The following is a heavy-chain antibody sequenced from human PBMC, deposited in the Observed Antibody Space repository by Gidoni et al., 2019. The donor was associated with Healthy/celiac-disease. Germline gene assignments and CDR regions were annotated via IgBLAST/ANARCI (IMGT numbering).Heavy chain of an antibody. CDR2: INPNSGGT. Sequence: QVQLVQSGAEVKKPGVSVKVSSKASGYPFTGYYMHWVRQAPGQGLEWMGRINPNSGGTNYAQKFQGRVTMTRDTSISTAYMELSRLRSDDTAVYYCARDPHCGGDCYSGDYWGQGTLVTVSS. CDR1: GYPFTGYY. J-gene: IGHJ4*02. CDR3: ARDPHCGGDCYSGDY. D-gene: IGHD2-21*02. V-gene: IGHV1-2*06.